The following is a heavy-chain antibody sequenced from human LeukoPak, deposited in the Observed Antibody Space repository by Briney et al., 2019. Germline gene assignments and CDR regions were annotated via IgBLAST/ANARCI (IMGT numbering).Heavy chain of an antibody. D-gene: IGHD3-22*01. CDR3: ARAGFVAYDSSGYWSYFQH. CDR2: IIPIFGTA. J-gene: IGHJ1*01. CDR1: GGTFSSYA. V-gene: IGHV1-69*05. Sequence: SVKVSCKASGGTFSSYAISWVRQAPGQGLEWMGRIIPIFGTANYAQKFQGRVTITTDESTSTAYMELSSLRSEDTAVYYCARAGFVAYDSSGYWSYFQHWGQGTLVTVSS.